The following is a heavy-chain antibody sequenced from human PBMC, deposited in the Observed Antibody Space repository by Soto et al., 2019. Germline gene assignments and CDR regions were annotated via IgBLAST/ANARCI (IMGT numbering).Heavy chain of an antibody. CDR2: INTGNGNT. J-gene: IGHJ5*02. CDR3: ARAISGYVT. Sequence: ASVKVSCKASGITCTSYAIHWVRQAPGQGLEWMGWINTGNGNTRYSQRFQGRVTLTADTSANTAYMDLSSLTSEDTAVYYCARAISGYVTWGQGTLVTVSS. CDR1: GITCTSYA. D-gene: IGHD5-12*01. V-gene: IGHV1-3*04.